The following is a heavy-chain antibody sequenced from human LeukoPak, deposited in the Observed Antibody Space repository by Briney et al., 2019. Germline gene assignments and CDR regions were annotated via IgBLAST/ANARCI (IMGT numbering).Heavy chain of an antibody. CDR3: ARDLSGSGSYYYYYYYMDV. V-gene: IGHV1-2*02. Sequence: ASVKVSCKASGYTFTGYYMQWVRQAPGQGLEWMGWINPNSGGTNYAQKFQGRVTMTRDTSISTAYMELSRLRSDDTAVYYCARDLSGSGSYYYYYYYMDVWGKGTTVTVSS. CDR1: GYTFTGYY. J-gene: IGHJ6*03. D-gene: IGHD3-10*01. CDR2: INPNSGGT.